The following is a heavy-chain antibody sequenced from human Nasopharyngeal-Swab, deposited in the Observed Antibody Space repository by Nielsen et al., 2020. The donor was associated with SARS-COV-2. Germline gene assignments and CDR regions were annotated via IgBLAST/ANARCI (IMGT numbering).Heavy chain of an antibody. V-gene: IGHV2-26*04. CDR2: IFSNDEK. J-gene: IGHJ3*02. CDR3: AWHLRGRWFNAFDI. Sequence: WIRQPPGKALEWLAHIFSNDEKSYSTSLKSRLTISKDTSKSQVVLTMTNMDPVDTATYYRAWHLRGRWFNAFDIWGQGTMVTVSS. D-gene: IGHD4-23*01.